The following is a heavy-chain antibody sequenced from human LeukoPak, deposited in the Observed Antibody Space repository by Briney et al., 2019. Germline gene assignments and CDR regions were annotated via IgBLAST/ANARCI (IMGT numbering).Heavy chain of an antibody. CDR1: GDSVSSNSAA. CDR3: ARDPDIVGATPFDY. Sequence: SQTLSLTCAISGDSVSSNSAAWNWIRQSPSRGLEWLGRTYYRSKWYNGYAVSVKSRITINPDTSKNQFSLQLNSVTPEDTAVYYCARDPDIVGATPFDYWGQGTLVTVSS. CDR2: TYYRSKWYN. V-gene: IGHV6-1*01. J-gene: IGHJ4*02. D-gene: IGHD1-26*01.